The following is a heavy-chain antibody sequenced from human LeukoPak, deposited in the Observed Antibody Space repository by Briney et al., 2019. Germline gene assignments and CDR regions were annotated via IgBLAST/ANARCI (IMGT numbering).Heavy chain of an antibody. V-gene: IGHV4-39*01. Sequence: AETLSLTCTVSGGSISGSSYYWGWIRQPPGKGLEWIGSIYYSGSTYYNPSLKSRVTISVDTSKNQSSLKLRSVTAADTAVYYCATTTVTVRHDAFDIWGQGTMVTVSS. CDR2: IYYSGST. CDR3: ATTTVTVRHDAFDI. D-gene: IGHD4-17*01. CDR1: GGSISGSSYY. J-gene: IGHJ3*02.